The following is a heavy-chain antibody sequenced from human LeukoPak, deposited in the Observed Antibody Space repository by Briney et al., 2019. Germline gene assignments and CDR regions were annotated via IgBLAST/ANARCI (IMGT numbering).Heavy chain of an antibody. CDR2: ISCSGGST. CDR3: AKVLIPGELLEQPYYYMDV. Sequence: PGGSLTLLCAPSGLTHSDYHMSRVRQAPGKGPEWVSAISCSGGSTYYAVSVKGRFHISRDNHEHTLYLQMNSLRAEHTAVFYCAKVLIPGELLEQPYYYMDVWGKGTTVTISS. J-gene: IGHJ6*03. D-gene: IGHD3-10*01. CDR1: GLTHSDYH. V-gene: IGHV3-23*01.